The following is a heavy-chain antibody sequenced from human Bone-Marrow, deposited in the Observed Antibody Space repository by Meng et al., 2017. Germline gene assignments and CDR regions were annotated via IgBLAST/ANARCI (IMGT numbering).Heavy chain of an antibody. Sequence: GGSLRLSCVASGGIFRNLWMTWVRQAPGKGLEWVANIKQDGSEKYYVDSVKGRFTISRDNAKNSLYLQMNSLRAEDTAVYYCARTYYDFWSGYLDYWGQGTLVTVSS. V-gene: IGHV3-7*01. CDR3: ARTYYDFWSGYLDY. D-gene: IGHD3-3*01. CDR1: GGIFRNLW. CDR2: IKQDGSEK. J-gene: IGHJ4*02.